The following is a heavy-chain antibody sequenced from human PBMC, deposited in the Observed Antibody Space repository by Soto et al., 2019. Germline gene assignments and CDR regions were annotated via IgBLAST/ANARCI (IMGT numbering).Heavy chain of an antibody. J-gene: IGHJ5*02. D-gene: IGHD1-1*01. CDR2: ISSSSSYT. V-gene: IGHV3-11*06. CDR1: GFTCSYYY. Sequence: GGPLRLSCAASGFTCSYYYMSWIRQAPGKWLEWVSYISSSSSYTNYADSVKGRFTISRDNAENSLYLQMNSPRAEDKDVYYCARDLEPWFDPWGQGTLVTVSS. CDR3: ARDLEPWFDP.